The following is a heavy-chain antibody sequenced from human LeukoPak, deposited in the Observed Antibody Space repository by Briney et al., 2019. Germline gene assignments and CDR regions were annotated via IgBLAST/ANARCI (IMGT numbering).Heavy chain of an antibody. Sequence: PGGSLRLSCAASGFTFSSYAMSWVRQAPGKGLEWVSAISGSGGSTYYADSVKGRFTISRDNSKNTLYLQMNSLRAEDTAVYYCAKGYSSSWYRGYFQHWGQGTLVTVSS. CDR1: GFTFSSYA. CDR3: AKGYSSSWYRGYFQH. J-gene: IGHJ1*01. D-gene: IGHD6-13*01. CDR2: ISGSGGST. V-gene: IGHV3-23*01.